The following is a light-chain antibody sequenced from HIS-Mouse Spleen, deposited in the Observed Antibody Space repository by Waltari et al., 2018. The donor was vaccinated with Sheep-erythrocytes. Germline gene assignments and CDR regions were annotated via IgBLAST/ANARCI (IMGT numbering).Light chain of an antibody. J-gene: IGKJ1*01. CDR1: QSVSSN. Sequence: EIVMTQSPATLSVSPGERATLSCRASQSVSSNLAWYQQKPGQAPRLLIYGASSLQSGVPSRFSGSGSGTDFTLNISSLQPEDFATYYCLQDYNYPWTFGQGTKVEIK. CDR3: LQDYNYPWT. CDR2: GAS. V-gene: IGKV3-15*01.